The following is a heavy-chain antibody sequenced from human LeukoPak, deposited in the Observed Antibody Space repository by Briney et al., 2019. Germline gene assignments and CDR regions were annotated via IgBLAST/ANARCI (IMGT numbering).Heavy chain of an antibody. D-gene: IGHD3-10*01. Sequence: PGGSLRLSCAASGFTFSSYAMSWVRQAPGKGLEWVSAIYSGGSTYYADSAKGRFTISRDNSKNTLYLQMNSLRAEDTAVYYCASNRGYLANYYYGMDVWGQGTTVTVSS. J-gene: IGHJ6*02. CDR1: GFTFSSYA. CDR2: IYSGGST. V-gene: IGHV3-66*01. CDR3: ASNRGYLANYYYGMDV.